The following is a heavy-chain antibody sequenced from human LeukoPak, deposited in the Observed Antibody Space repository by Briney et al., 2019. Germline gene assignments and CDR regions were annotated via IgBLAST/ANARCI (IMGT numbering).Heavy chain of an antibody. CDR1: GFTFSSYY. CDR3: ARDVDVDSSSWIYSSYFAMTV. CDR2: ISSSGATI. V-gene: IGHV3-11*01. Sequence: GGSLRLSCAASGFTFSSYYMSWVRQAPGRGLEWLSYISSSGATINYADSVKGRFTISRDNAKNSLYLQMNSLRAEDTAVYFWARDVDVDSSSWIYSSYFAMTVGGKEPRVTVSS. D-gene: IGHD6-13*01. J-gene: IGHJ6*04.